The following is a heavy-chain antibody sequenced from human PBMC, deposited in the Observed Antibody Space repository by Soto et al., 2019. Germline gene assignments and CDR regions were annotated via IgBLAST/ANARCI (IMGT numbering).Heavy chain of an antibody. CDR3: ARVDHRITMVRGVIGAHYYYYYMDV. D-gene: IGHD3-10*01. CDR1: GYTFTSYD. CDR2: MNPNSGNT. Sequence: ASVKVSCKASGYTFTSYDIDWVRQATGQGLEWMGWMNPNSGNTGYAQKFQGRVTMTRNTSISTAYMELSSLRSEDTAVYYCARVDHRITMVRGVIGAHYYYYYMDVWGKGTTVTVSS. V-gene: IGHV1-8*01. J-gene: IGHJ6*03.